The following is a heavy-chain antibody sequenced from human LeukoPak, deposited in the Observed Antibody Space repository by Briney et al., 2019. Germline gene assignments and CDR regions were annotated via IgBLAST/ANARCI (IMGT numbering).Heavy chain of an antibody. CDR3: AKDPTVGALTGFDY. V-gene: IGHV3-30*18. D-gene: IGHD1-26*01. CDR1: GFTFSSYG. CDR2: ISYDGSNK. Sequence: GGSLRLSCAASGFTFSSYGMHWVRQAPGKGLEWVAVISYDGSNKYYADSVKGRFTISRDNSKNTLYLQMNSLRAEDTAVYYCAKDPTVGALTGFDYWGQGTLVTVSS. J-gene: IGHJ4*02.